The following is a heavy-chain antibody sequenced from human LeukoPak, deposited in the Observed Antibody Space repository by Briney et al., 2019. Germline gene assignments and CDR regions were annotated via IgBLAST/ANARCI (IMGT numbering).Heavy chain of an antibody. CDR3: ASSSYWFYFDY. D-gene: IGHD2-15*01. J-gene: IGHJ4*02. Sequence: GGSLRLSCAASGFTFNDYYMSWISQAPGKGLEWASYISSSGSTIYYADSVKGRFTISRDNAKNSLYLQMNSLRAEDTAVYYCASSSYWFYFDYWGQGNLVTVSS. CDR1: GFTFNDYY. CDR2: ISSSGSTI. V-gene: IGHV3-11*04.